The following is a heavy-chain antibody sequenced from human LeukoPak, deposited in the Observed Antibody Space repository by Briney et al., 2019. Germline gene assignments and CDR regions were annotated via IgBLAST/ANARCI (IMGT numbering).Heavy chain of an antibody. CDR1: GFTFSSYG. Sequence: PGGSLRLSCAASGFTFSSYGMHWVRQAPGKGLEWVAVISYDGSNKYYADSVKGRFTISRDNSKNTVYLQMNSLRAEDTAVYYCAKAWDYYGSGRDLGFDYWGQGTLVTVSS. D-gene: IGHD3-10*01. CDR2: ISYDGSNK. V-gene: IGHV3-30*18. J-gene: IGHJ4*02. CDR3: AKAWDYYGSGRDLGFDY.